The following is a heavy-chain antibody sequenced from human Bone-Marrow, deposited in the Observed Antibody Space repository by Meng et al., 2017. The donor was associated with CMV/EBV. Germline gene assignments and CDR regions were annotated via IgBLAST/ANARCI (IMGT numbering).Heavy chain of an antibody. D-gene: IGHD6-13*01. CDR3: ASGQQLVPGGGWFDP. Sequence: GESLKISCAASGFTFSSYWMSWVRQAPGKGLEWVANIKQDGSEKYYVDSVKGRFTISRDNAKNSLYLQMNSLRGEDTAVYYCASGQQLVPGGGWFDPWGQGTLVTVSS. CDR1: GFTFSSYW. CDR2: IKQDGSEK. V-gene: IGHV3-7*01. J-gene: IGHJ5*02.